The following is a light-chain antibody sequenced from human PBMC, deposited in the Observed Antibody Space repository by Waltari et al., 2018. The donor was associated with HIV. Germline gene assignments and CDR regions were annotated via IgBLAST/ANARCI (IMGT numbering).Light chain of an antibody. CDR1: SSDVGSYRY. CDR3: NSYTSISTWV. J-gene: IGLJ3*02. CDR2: AVN. Sequence: QSALTQPASVSGSPGQSITISCPGRSSDVGSYRYVSWYLQHPGKAPKLRIYAVNYRPAGVSNLFSGSKSGNTASLTISGLQAEDEADYYCNSYTSISTWVFGGGTKLTVL. V-gene: IGLV2-14*01.